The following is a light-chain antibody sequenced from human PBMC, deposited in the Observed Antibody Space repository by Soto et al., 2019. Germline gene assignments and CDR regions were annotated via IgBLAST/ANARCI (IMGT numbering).Light chain of an antibody. Sequence: QSVLTQPASVSGSPGQSITISCTGTSSDVGGYNYVSWYQQHPGKAPKLMIYDASNRPSGVSNRFSGSKSGNTAPLTISGLQAEDEADYYCSSYTSSSTQVFGTGTKVTV. CDR2: DAS. J-gene: IGLJ1*01. CDR3: SSYTSSSTQV. CDR1: SSDVGGYNY. V-gene: IGLV2-14*01.